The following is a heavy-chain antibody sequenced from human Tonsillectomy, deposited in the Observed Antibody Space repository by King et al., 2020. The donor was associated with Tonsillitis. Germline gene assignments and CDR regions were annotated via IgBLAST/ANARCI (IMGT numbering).Heavy chain of an antibody. CDR1: GFGFSGYG. Sequence: VQLVESGGGVVQPGGSLRLSCAASGFGFSGYGMHWVRQAPGKGLEWVAFIRYDTSVNNYADSVRGRFTISRDNSKNTLHLQMDSLRDEDTAVYYCVKDPDYSGGWGQGTLVTVSS. V-gene: IGHV3-30*02. J-gene: IGHJ4*02. CDR2: IRYDTSVN. D-gene: IGHD4-11*01. CDR3: VKDPDYSGG.